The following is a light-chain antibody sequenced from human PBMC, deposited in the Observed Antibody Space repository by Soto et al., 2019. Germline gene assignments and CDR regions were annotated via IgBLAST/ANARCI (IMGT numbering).Light chain of an antibody. V-gene: IGLV2-14*01. CDR2: DVN. CDR1: HNDIGGYNF. J-gene: IGLJ2*01. Sequence: QSALTQPTSVSGSPGQSITISCTGNHNDIGGYNFISWYQHHPGKAPKLVIYDVNNRPSGISYRFSGSKSGNTASLTISGLRAEDEADYYCASYTRTTTLVFGGGTKLTVL. CDR3: ASYTRTTTLV.